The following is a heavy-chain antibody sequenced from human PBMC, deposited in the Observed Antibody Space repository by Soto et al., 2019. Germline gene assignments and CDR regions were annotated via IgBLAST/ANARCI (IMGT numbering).Heavy chain of an antibody. Sequence: QVQLQESGPGLVKPSETLSLTCTVSGGSISSYYWSWIRQPPGKGLEWIGYIYYSGSTNYNPSLKSRVTISVDTSKNQFSLKLSSVTAADTAVYYCARLNAEDYYYYSMDVWGKGTTVTVSS. CDR2: IYYSGST. J-gene: IGHJ6*03. CDR3: ARLNAEDYYYYSMDV. CDR1: GGSISSYY. D-gene: IGHD1-1*01. V-gene: IGHV4-59*08.